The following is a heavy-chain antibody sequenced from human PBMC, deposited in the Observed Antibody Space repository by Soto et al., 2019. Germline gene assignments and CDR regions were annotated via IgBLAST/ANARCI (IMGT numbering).Heavy chain of an antibody. Sequence: AGGSLRLSXAASGFSFSSYAMNWVRQAPGKGLEWVSAFSDGGSNTYYTDSVKGRFTISRDNSKNTLFLQMNSLRAEDTAVYYCAILDSSSWYTGYYFDYWGQGTLVTVSS. CDR1: GFSFSSYA. CDR3: AILDSSSWYTGYYFDY. J-gene: IGHJ4*02. D-gene: IGHD6-13*01. V-gene: IGHV3-23*01. CDR2: FSDGGSNT.